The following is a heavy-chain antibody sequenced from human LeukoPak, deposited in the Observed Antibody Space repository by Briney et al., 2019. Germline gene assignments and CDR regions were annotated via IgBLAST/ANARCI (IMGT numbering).Heavy chain of an antibody. V-gene: IGHV3-48*01. Sequence: GGSLRLSCAASGFTFSSYSMNWVRQAPGKGLEWVSYISSSSSTIYYADSVKGRFTISRDNAKNSLYLQMNSLRAEDTAVYYCARDGVYSSSWQIDYWGQGTLVTVPS. CDR2: ISSSSSTI. CDR3: ARDGVYSSSWQIDY. CDR1: GFTFSSYS. D-gene: IGHD6-13*01. J-gene: IGHJ4*02.